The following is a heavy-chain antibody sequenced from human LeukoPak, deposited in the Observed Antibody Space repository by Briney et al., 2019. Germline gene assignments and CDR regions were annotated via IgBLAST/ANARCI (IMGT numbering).Heavy chain of an antibody. J-gene: IGHJ5*02. V-gene: IGHV4-61*02. D-gene: IGHD6-13*01. Sequence: SETLSLTCTVSGGSISSGSYYWSWIRQPAGKGRGWIGRIYTSGSTNYNPSLKSRVTISVDTSKNQFSLKLSSVTAADTAVYYCAREDSSNWNWFDPWGQGTLVTVSS. CDR2: IYTSGST. CDR1: GGSISSGSYY. CDR3: AREDSSNWNWFDP.